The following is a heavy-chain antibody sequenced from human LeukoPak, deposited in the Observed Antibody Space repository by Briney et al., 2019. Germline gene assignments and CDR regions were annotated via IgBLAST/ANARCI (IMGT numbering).Heavy chain of an antibody. D-gene: IGHD6-19*01. CDR1: GLTFSDYH. Sequence: GGSLRLSCAASGLTFSDYHMNWVRQAPGKGLEWVSYISGSGDTVFYADSVRGLFTISRDNAKNLFYLQMNSLRDEDTAVYYCARGVSRYISGWHFDYWGQGTLVTVSS. J-gene: IGHJ4*02. CDR2: ISGSGDTV. V-gene: IGHV3-48*02. CDR3: ARGVSRYISGWHFDY.